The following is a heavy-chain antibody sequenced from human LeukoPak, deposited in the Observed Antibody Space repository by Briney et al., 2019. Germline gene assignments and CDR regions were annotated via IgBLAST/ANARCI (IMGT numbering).Heavy chain of an antibody. CDR1: GYTFTSYG. CDR3: ARDYSYYYDSSGYYRGRYFDL. CDR2: ISAYNGNT. D-gene: IGHD3-22*01. J-gene: IGHJ2*01. V-gene: IGHV1-18*01. Sequence: ASVKVSCKASGYTFTSYGISWVRQAPGQGLEWMGWISAYNGNTNYAQKLQGRVTMTTDTSTSTAYMELRSLRSDDTAVYYCARDYSYYYDSSGYYRGRYFDLWGRGTLVTVSS.